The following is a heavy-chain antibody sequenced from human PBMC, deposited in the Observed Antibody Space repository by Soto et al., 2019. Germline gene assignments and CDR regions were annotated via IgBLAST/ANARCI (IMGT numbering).Heavy chain of an antibody. D-gene: IGHD1-1*01. CDR2: ISYDGSNK. V-gene: IGHV3-30-3*01. Sequence: VQLVESGGGLVKPGGSLRLSCAASGVTFSSYAMNWVRQAPGKGLEWVAVISYDGSNKYYADSVKGRFTIARDNSKNTLYLQMQSVRAEDTDEYYWARASPARQLLAFDYWGQGTLVTVSS. CDR3: ARASPARQLLAFDY. J-gene: IGHJ4*02. CDR1: GVTFSSYA.